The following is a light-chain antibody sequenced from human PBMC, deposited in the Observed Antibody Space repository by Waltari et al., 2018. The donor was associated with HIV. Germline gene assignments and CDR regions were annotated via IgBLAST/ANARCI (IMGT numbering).Light chain of an antibody. CDR1: PTLLHDNGYHY. CDR2: LGS. V-gene: IGKV2-28*01. J-gene: IGKJ4*01. Sequence: DIVMTQSPLSLPVTPGGAASISCRSSPTLLHDNGYHYLGWYLQKPGQSPQLLIYLGSNRASGVPDRFSGTASGTNFTLQISRVEAEDVGIYYCMQALETPPTFGGGTNVEVK. CDR3: MQALETPPT.